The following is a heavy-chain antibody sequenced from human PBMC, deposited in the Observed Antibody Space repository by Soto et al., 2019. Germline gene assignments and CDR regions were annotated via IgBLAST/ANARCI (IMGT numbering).Heavy chain of an antibody. CDR1: GYTFTSYG. V-gene: IGHV1-18*01. D-gene: IGHD3-10*01. J-gene: IGHJ4*02. CDR2: ISTYNGNT. CDR3: AREMVRGVGSDY. Sequence: QVQLVQSGAEVKKPGASVKVSCKASGYTFTSYGISWVRQAPGQGLEWMGWISTYNGNTKYAQKLQGRVTMTTDTAPSTAYMELRSVRSDDTAVFYRAREMVRGVGSDYWGQGTLVTVSS.